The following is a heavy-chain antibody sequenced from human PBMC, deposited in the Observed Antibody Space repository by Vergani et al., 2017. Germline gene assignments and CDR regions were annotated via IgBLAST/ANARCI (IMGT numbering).Heavy chain of an antibody. CDR2: ISSSGSTI. D-gene: IGHD3-3*01. J-gene: IGHJ4*02. Sequence: QVQLVESGGGVVQPGRSLRLSCAASGFTFSDYYMSWIRQAPGKGLEWVSYISSSGSTIYYADSVKGRFTISRDNAKNSLYLQKNSLRAEDTAVYYCARDLHYDFWSGYPYYFDYWGQGTLVTVSS. V-gene: IGHV3-11*04. CDR1: GFTFSDYY. CDR3: ARDLHYDFWSGYPYYFDY.